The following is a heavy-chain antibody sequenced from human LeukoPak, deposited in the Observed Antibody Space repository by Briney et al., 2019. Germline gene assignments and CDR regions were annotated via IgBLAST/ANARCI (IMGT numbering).Heavy chain of an antibody. CDR2: ISSSSSYI. V-gene: IGHV3-21*01. D-gene: IGHD3-10*01. Sequence: GGSLRLSCAASGFTFSSYSMNWVRQAPGKGLEWVSSISSSSSYIYYADSVKGRFTISRDNAKNSLYLQMNSLRAEDTAVYYCARAQSYYGSGTYDYFDYWGQGTLVTVSS. CDR1: GFTFSSYS. J-gene: IGHJ4*02. CDR3: ARAQSYYGSGTYDYFDY.